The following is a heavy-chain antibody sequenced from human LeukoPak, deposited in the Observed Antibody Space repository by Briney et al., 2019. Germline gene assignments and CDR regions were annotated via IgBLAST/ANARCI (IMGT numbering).Heavy chain of an antibody. J-gene: IGHJ4*02. D-gene: IGHD1-26*01. CDR1: AFTFDNYG. V-gene: IGHV3-20*04. Sequence: GGSLRLSCAASAFTFDNYGMSWVREGPGKGLEWVFGITWNGGSTFYADSVKGRFTFSRDNAKNSLYLQMNSLRAEDTALYYCARGGRVGDLVSKYCFDFWGQGTLVTVSS. CDR3: ARGGRVGDLVSKYCFDF. CDR2: ITWNGGST.